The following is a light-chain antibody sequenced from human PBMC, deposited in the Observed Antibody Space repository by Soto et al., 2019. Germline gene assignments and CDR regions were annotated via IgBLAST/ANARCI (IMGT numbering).Light chain of an antibody. V-gene: IGKV3-11*01. Sequence: DIVLTQSPGTLSLSPGERATLSCRASQSVSSYLAWYQQKPGQAPRLLIYDASNRATGIPARFSGSGSGTDFTLTISSLEPEDFAVYYCQLRTNRPITFGQGTRLE. J-gene: IGKJ5*01. CDR1: QSVSSY. CDR2: DAS. CDR3: QLRTNRPIT.